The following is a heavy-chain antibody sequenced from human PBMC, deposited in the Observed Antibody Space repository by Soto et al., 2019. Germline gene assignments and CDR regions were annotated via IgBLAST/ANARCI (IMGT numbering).Heavy chain of an antibody. V-gene: IGHV4-31*03. CDR3: ARDRQYYCSGGSCYSDAFDI. CDR1: GGSISSGGYY. J-gene: IGHJ3*02. Sequence: SETLSLTCTVSGGSISSGGYYWSWIRQHPGKGLEWIGYIYYSGSTYYKPSLKSRVTISVDTSKNQFSLKLSSVTAADTAVYYCARDRQYYCSGGSCYSDAFDIWGQGTMVTVSS. D-gene: IGHD2-15*01. CDR2: IYYSGST.